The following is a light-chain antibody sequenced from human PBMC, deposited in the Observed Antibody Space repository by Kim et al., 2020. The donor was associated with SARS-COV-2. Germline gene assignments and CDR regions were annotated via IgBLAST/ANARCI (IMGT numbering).Light chain of an antibody. J-gene: IGLJ1*01. CDR3: QVWDSSTGV. Sequence: SVALGQTAWTTCGGTNIGSKNVRWYQQKPGQAPVLVIYRDSNRPSGIPERFSGSNSGNTATLTISRAQAGDEADYYCQVWDSSTGVFGTGTKVTVL. V-gene: IGLV3-9*01. CDR2: RDS. CDR1: NIGSKN.